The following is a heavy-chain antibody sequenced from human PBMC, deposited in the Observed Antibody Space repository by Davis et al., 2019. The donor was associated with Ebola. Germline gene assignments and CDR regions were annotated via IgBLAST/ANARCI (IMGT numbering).Heavy chain of an antibody. V-gene: IGHV3-73*01. CDR1: GFTFSSYS. CDR3: SIAAAGRPDY. CDR2: IRSKANSYAT. J-gene: IGHJ4*02. Sequence: GGSLRLSCAASGFTFSSYSMNWVRQASGKGLEWVGRIRSKANSYATAYAASVKGRFTISRDDSKNTAYLQMNSLKTEDTAVYYCSIAAAGRPDYWGQGTLVTVSS. D-gene: IGHD6-13*01.